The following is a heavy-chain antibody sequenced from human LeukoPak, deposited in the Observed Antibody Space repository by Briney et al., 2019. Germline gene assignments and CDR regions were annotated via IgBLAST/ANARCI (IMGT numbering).Heavy chain of an antibody. D-gene: IGHD6-13*01. V-gene: IGHV1-18*01. CDR3: ARQVWQQLVRDYYGMDV. Sequence: ASVKVSCKASGYTFTSYGISWVRQAPGQGLEWMGWISAYNGNTNYAQKLQGRVTMTTDTSTSTAYMELRSLRSDDKAVYYCARQVWQQLVRDYYGMDVWGQGTTVTVSS. J-gene: IGHJ6*02. CDR1: GYTFTSYG. CDR2: ISAYNGNT.